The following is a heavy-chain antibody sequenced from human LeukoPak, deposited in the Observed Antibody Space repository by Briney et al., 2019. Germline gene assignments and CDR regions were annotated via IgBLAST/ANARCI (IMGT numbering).Heavy chain of an antibody. V-gene: IGHV1-2*02. CDR1: GYTYTGYY. J-gene: IGHJ4*02. D-gene: IGHD2-15*01. Sequence: ASVTVSCKASGYTYTGYYMHWVRQAPGQGLEWMGWINPNSGGTNYAQKFQGRVTMARDTSISTAYMELSRLRSDDTAVYYCARVRCSGGSCDSGFDYWGQGTLVTVSS. CDR2: INPNSGGT. CDR3: ARVRCSGGSCDSGFDY.